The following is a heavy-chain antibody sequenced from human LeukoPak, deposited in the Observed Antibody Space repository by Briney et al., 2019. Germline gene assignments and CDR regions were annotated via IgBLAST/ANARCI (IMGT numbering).Heavy chain of an antibody. J-gene: IGHJ5*02. V-gene: IGHV3-11*05. CDR1: GFSFSDYY. D-gene: IGHD1-14*01. CDR3: TRGAITHDP. Sequence: GGSLRLSCAASGFSFSDYYMSWIRQAPGKGLEWVSYISGSSSHTNYADSVKGRFTISRDNAKNSLYPQMNSLRVEDTAVYYCTRGAITHDPWGQGTLVTVSS. CDR2: ISGSSSHT.